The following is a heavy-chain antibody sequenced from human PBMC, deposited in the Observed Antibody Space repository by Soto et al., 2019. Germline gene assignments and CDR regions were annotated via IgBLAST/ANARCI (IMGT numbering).Heavy chain of an antibody. D-gene: IGHD2-8*01. V-gene: IGHV1-18*01. Sequence: EASVKVSCKASGYTFNIYGITWVRQAPGQGPEWMGWISTYNGHTKYAEKFQGRVSMTTDTSTSTAYMEVRSLTSDDTAIYYCERGSIVPVPNWLEPWGQGSLVTVSS. CDR2: ISTYNGHT. CDR3: ERGSIVPVPNWLEP. J-gene: IGHJ5*02. CDR1: GYTFNIYG.